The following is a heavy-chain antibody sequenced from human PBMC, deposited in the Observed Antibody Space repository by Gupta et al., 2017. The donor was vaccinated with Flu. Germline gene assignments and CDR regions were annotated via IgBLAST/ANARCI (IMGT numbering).Heavy chain of an antibody. Sequence: QVQLVQSGAEVKEPGASVNVSCKASGYTFTDYGISWVRQAPGQGLEWMGWISEYNGNTNYAQKVQGRVTMTTDTYTSTAYMELRSMRSDDLAVYYWARDTRYVDYWGQGNLVSVSS. V-gene: IGHV1-18*03. D-gene: IGHD2-15*01. J-gene: IGHJ4*02. CDR1: GYTFTDYG. CDR2: ISEYNGNT. CDR3: ARDTRYVDY.